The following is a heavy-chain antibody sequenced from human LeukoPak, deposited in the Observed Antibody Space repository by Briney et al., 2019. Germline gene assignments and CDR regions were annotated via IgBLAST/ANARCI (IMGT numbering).Heavy chain of an antibody. Sequence: GGSLRLSCAASGFTFSSYAMSWVRQAPGKGLEWVSAISGSGGSTYYADSVKGRFTISRDNSKNTLYLQMNSLRAEDTAVFYCARAPAREYQLLLGYWGQGTLVTVSS. CDR3: ARAPAREYQLLLGY. CDR2: ISGSGGST. D-gene: IGHD2-2*01. V-gene: IGHV3-23*01. J-gene: IGHJ4*02. CDR1: GFTFSSYA.